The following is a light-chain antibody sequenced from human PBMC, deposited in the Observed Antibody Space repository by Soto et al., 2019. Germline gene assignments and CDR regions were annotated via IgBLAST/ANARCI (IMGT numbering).Light chain of an antibody. V-gene: IGKV1-39*01. CDR2: AAS. CDR3: QQSYSAPLT. Sequence: DIQMTQSPPSLSASVGDRATITCRASQSISNYLNWYQQMPGKAPKVLIYAASSLQSGVPSRFSGSGSGTDFTLTISSLQPEDFATYHCQQSYSAPLTFGGGTKVEIK. J-gene: IGKJ4*01. CDR1: QSISNY.